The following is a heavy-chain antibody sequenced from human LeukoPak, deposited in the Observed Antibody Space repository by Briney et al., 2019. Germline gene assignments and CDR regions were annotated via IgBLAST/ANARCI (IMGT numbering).Heavy chain of an antibody. CDR1: GGSFSGYY. CDR2: INPSGST. D-gene: IGHD6-19*01. Sequence: SETLSLTCAVYGGSFSGYYWSWIRQPPGKGLEWIGEINPSGSTNYNPSLRSRVTISVDTSKNQFSLKLSSVTAADTAVYYCARGRPAVVDYWGQGTLVTVSS. CDR3: ARGRPAVVDY. J-gene: IGHJ4*02. V-gene: IGHV4-34*01.